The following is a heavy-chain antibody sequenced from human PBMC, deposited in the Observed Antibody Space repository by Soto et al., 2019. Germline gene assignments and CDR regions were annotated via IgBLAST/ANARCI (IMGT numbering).Heavy chain of an antibody. V-gene: IGHV3-23*01. CDR3: AKGMTSRRQYYYYMDV. CDR1: GFTFSDYG. D-gene: IGHD6-13*01. CDR2: ISSSGGTT. J-gene: IGHJ6*03. Sequence: GGSLRLSCAASGFTFSDYGMSWVRQVPGKGLEWVSLISSSGGTTWYAESVEGRFTISRDGSKNTLYLQMKSLKAEDTAIYYCAKGMTSRRQYYYYMDVWGKGTTVTVSS.